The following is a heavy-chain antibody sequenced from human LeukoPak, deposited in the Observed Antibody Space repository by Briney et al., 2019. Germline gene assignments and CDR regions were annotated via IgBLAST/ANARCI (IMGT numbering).Heavy chain of an antibody. Sequence: EASVKVSCKASGYTFTGYYMHWVRQAPGQGLEWMGWINPNSGGTNYAQKFQGRVTMTRDTSISTAYMELRSLRSDDTAVYYCARGPSYYDFWSGYFSGGENWFDPWGQGTLVTVSS. CDR1: GYTFTGYY. CDR3: ARGPSYYDFWSGYFSGGENWFDP. J-gene: IGHJ5*02. D-gene: IGHD3-3*01. CDR2: INPNSGGT. V-gene: IGHV1-2*02.